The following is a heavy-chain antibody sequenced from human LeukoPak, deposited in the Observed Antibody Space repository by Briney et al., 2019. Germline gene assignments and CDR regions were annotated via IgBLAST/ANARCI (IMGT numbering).Heavy chain of an antibody. J-gene: IGHJ3*02. CDR1: GYTFTNYW. CDR2: IYPGDSDT. V-gene: IGHV5-51*01. D-gene: IGHD4-17*01. CDR3: ASRYGAETAFDI. Sequence: GESLKISCKGSGYTFTNYWIGWVRQMPGKGLDFMGIIYPGDSDTRYSPSFQGQVTISADKSFTTAYLQWNSLKTSDTAMYYCASRYGAETAFDIWGQGTMVTVSS.